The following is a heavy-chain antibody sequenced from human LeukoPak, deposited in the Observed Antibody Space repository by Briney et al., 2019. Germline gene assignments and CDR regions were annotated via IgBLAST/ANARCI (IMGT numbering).Heavy chain of an antibody. CDR3: ASGGGRSSPSPLAFDI. Sequence: PGGSLRLSCAASGFTFSTYSMSWVRQAPGKGLEWVSYISSSTGTIYYADSVKGRFTISRDNAKNSLYLQMNSLRVEDTAMYYCASGGGRSSPSPLAFDIWGQGTMVTVSS. J-gene: IGHJ3*02. D-gene: IGHD2-2*01. CDR2: ISSSTGTI. CDR1: GFTFSTYS. V-gene: IGHV3-48*01.